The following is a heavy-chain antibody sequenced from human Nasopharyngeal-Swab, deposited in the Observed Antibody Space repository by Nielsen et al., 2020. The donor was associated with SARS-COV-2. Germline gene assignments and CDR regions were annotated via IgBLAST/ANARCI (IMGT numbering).Heavy chain of an antibody. CDR2: TYYRSKWYN. Sequence: SQTLSLTCAISGDSVSSNSAAWNWIRQSPSRGLEWLGRTYYRSKWYNDYAVSVKSRITINPDTSKNQFSLKLSSVTAADTAVYCCARGAERDYYYYYYMDVWGKGTTVTVSS. CDR1: GDSVSSNSAA. D-gene: IGHD1-1*01. V-gene: IGHV6-1*01. J-gene: IGHJ6*03. CDR3: ARGAERDYYYYYYMDV.